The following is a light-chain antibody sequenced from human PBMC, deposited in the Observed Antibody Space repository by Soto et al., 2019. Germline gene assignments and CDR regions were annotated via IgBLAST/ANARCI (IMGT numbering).Light chain of an antibody. Sequence: QSALTQPASVSGSPGQSITIYCTGTSSDIGFYNFVSWYQQHPGKAPKLMIYEVSNRPSGVSNRFSGSKSGNTASLTISGLQAEDESDYYCSSYAGSSTLHVLFGGGTKLTVL. CDR1: SSDIGFYNF. J-gene: IGLJ2*01. V-gene: IGLV2-14*01. CDR3: SSYAGSSTLHVL. CDR2: EVS.